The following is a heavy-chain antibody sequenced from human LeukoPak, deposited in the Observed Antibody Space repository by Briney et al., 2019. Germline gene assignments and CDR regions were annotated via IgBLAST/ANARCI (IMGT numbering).Heavy chain of an antibody. V-gene: IGHV3-21*01. Sequence: GGSLRLSCAASGFTFSSYSMNWVRQAPGRGLEWVSSISSSSSYIYYADSVKGRFTISRDNAKNSLYLQMNSLRAEDTAVYYCARDLSKLVVPAAVDYWGRGTLVTVSS. CDR2: ISSSSSYI. CDR1: GFTFSSYS. D-gene: IGHD2-2*01. J-gene: IGHJ4*02. CDR3: ARDLSKLVVPAAVDY.